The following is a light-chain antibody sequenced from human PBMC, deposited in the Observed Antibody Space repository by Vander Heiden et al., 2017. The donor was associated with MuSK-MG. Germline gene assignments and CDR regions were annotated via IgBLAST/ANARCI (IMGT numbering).Light chain of an antibody. Sequence: QSALTQPASVSGSPGQSITISCTGTSSDVGGYNFVSWYQHHPGKAPKLMIYEVNNRPSGVSNRFSGSKSGNTASLTISGPQEEDEADYYCNSYTSSSTQVFGTGTKVTVL. J-gene: IGLJ1*01. V-gene: IGLV2-14*01. CDR3: NSYTSSSTQV. CDR1: SSDVGGYNF. CDR2: EVN.